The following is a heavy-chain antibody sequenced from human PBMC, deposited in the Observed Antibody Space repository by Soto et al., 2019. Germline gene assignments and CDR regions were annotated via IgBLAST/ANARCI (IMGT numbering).Heavy chain of an antibody. CDR1: GGSISNYY. D-gene: IGHD1-20*01. V-gene: IGHV4-59*01. Sequence: QVQLQESGPGLVKPSETLSLTCSASGGSISNYYWSWVRQPPGKGLEWIGYIYYNGNTNYNPSLKSRVTMSVDTSRNQISLKLTTVTAADTAVYYCTRDNWYSEYWGQGTLVTVSS. CDR3: TRDNWYSEY. CDR2: IYYNGNT. J-gene: IGHJ4*02.